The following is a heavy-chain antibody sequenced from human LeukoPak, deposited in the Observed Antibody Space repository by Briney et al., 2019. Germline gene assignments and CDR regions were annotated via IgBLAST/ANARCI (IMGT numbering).Heavy chain of an antibody. Sequence: GSSVKVSCKASGGTFSSYAISWVRQARGQGLEWMGEIIPIFGTANYAQKFQGRVTITADKSTSTAYMELSSLRSEDAAVYYCARDYSGSYTGYFDYWGQGTLVTVSS. J-gene: IGHJ4*02. CDR3: ARDYSGSYTGYFDY. D-gene: IGHD1-26*01. V-gene: IGHV1-69*06. CDR2: IIPIFGTA. CDR1: GGTFSSYA.